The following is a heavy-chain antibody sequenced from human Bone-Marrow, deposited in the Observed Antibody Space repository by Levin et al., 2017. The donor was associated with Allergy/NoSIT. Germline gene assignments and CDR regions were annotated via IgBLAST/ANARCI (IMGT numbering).Heavy chain of an antibody. CDR2: IRSKAYGGTT. CDR3: TSMVRGVAVSDY. Sequence: GGSLRLSCSASGFTFGDYSMSWFRQAPGKGLEWVGFIRSKAYGGTTDYAASVMGRFTISRDDSKSFAYLQMNSLKTEDTAVYYCTSMVRGVAVSDYWGQGTLVTVSS. CDR1: GFTFGDYS. J-gene: IGHJ4*02. V-gene: IGHV3-49*03. D-gene: IGHD3-10*01.